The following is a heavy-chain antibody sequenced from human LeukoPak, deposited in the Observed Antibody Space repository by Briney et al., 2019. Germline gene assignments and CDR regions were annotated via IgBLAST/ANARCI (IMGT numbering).Heavy chain of an antibody. J-gene: IGHJ4*02. D-gene: IGHD2/OR15-2a*01. CDR3: AKGQVFQCDY. CDR2: ISGSGGST. CDR1: GFTFSNSA. V-gene: IGHV3-23*01. Sequence: GGSLRLSCAASGFTFSNSAMNWVRQAPGKGLEWVSAISGSGGSTYYANSVKGRFTISRDNSRNTPYLQMNSLRAEDTAVYYCAKGQVFQCDYWGQGTLVTVSS.